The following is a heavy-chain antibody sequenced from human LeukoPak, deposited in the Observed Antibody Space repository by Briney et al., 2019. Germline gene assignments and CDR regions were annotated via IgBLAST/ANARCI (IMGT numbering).Heavy chain of an antibody. Sequence: ASVKVSCKASGYTFTGYYMHWVRQAPGQGLEWMGRINPNSGGTNYAQKLQGRVTMTRDTSISTAYMELSRLRSDDTAVYYCARVSSGYYYFVEGPFDYWGQGTLVTVSS. CDR1: GYTFTGYY. J-gene: IGHJ4*02. V-gene: IGHV1-2*06. D-gene: IGHD3-22*01. CDR2: INPNSGGT. CDR3: ARVSSGYYYFVEGPFDY.